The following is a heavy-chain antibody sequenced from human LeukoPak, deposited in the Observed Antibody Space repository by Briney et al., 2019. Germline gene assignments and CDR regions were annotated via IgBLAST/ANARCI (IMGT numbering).Heavy chain of an antibody. Sequence: GGSLRLSCAASGFTFSSYGMHWVRQAPGKGLEWVAVISYDGSNKYYADSVKGRFTISRDNSKNTLYLQMNSLRAEDTAVYYCARDLGAIFGVVIKTVDYWGQGTLVTVSS. V-gene: IGHV3-30*03. CDR2: ISYDGSNK. J-gene: IGHJ4*02. D-gene: IGHD3-3*01. CDR3: ARDLGAIFGVVIKTVDY. CDR1: GFTFSSYG.